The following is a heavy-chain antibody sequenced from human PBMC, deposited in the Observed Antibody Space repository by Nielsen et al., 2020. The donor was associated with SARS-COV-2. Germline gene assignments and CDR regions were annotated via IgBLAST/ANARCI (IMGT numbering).Heavy chain of an antibody. J-gene: IGHJ4*02. CDR3: ARNTYGGSTDY. Sequence: GESLKISCKASGYTFTSYWIGWVRQMPGKGLEWMGVIYPRDSDTRYNPSFQGQVTISADKSISTVYLQWSGLKASDSAMYYCARNTYGGSTDYWGQGTLVTVSS. CDR1: GYTFTSYW. CDR2: IYPRDSDT. D-gene: IGHD4-23*01. V-gene: IGHV5-51*01.